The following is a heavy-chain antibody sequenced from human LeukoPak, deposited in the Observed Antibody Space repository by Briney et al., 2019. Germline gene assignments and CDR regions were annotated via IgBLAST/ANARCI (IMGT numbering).Heavy chain of an antibody. CDR1: GFTFSSGW. D-gene: IGHD1-14*01. V-gene: IGHV3-15*01. CDR3: TTDRGITDLPLFGY. CDR2: IKSRSAGGTT. J-gene: IGHJ4*02. Sequence: PGGSLRLSCAVSGFTFSSGWMSWVRQAPGKGLECVGRIKSRSAGGTTDYAAPVKGRFIISRDDSKNTIFLQMNSLKTGDTGVYFCTTDRGITDLPLFGYWGQGTLVTVSS.